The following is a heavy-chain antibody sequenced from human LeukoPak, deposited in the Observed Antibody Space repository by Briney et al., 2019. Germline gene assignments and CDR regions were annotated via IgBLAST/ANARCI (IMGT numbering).Heavy chain of an antibody. D-gene: IGHD4-17*01. J-gene: IGHJ5*02. CDR3: ARVGFKTTVPEGWFDP. V-gene: IGHV1-2*02. CDR2: INPNSGGT. CDR1: GYTFTGYY. Sequence: ASVKVSCKASGYTFTGYYMHWVRQAPGQGLEWMGWINPNSGGTNYAQKFQGRVTMTRDTSISTAYMELSRLRSDDTAVYYCARVGFKTTVPEGWFDPWDQGTLVTVSS.